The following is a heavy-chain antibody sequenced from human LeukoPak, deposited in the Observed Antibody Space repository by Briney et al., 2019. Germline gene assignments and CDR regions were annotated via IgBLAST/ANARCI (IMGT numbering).Heavy chain of an antibody. CDR1: GGSISSSSYY. V-gene: IGHV4-39*07. CDR3: ARKRFTAMAPDYYYYYYMDV. Sequence: SETLSLTCTVSGGSISSSSYYWGWIRQPPGKGLEWIGSIYYSGSTYYNPSLKSRVTISVDTSKNQFSLKLSSVTAADTAVYYCARKRFTAMAPDYYYYYYMDVWGKGTTVTVSS. CDR2: IYYSGST. J-gene: IGHJ6*03. D-gene: IGHD5-18*01.